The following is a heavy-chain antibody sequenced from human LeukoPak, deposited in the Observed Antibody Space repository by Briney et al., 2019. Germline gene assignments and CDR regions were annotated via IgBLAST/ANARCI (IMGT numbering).Heavy chain of an antibody. CDR1: GFTFSSYS. V-gene: IGHV3-21*01. Sequence: GGSLRLSCAASGFTFSSYSMNWVRQAPGKGLEWVSSISSSSSYIYYADSVKGRFTISRDNAKNSLYLQMNSLRAEDTAVYYCARDSEGADFWSGYYTYYYYMDVWGKGTTVTVSS. CDR2: ISSSSSYI. D-gene: IGHD3-3*01. J-gene: IGHJ6*03. CDR3: ARDSEGADFWSGYYTYYYYMDV.